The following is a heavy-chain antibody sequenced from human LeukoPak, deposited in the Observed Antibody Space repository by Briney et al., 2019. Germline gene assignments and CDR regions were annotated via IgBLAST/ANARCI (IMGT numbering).Heavy chain of an antibody. CDR3: ARAGAAAGTYYYGMDV. Sequence: GASVKVSCKASGYTFTSYYMHRVRQSPGQGLEWMGIINPSGGSTSYAQKFQGRVTMTRDTSTSTVYMELSSLRSEDTAVYYCARAGAAAGTYYYGMDVWGQGTTVTVSS. CDR2: INPSGGST. CDR1: GYTFTSYY. D-gene: IGHD6-13*01. J-gene: IGHJ6*02. V-gene: IGHV1-46*01.